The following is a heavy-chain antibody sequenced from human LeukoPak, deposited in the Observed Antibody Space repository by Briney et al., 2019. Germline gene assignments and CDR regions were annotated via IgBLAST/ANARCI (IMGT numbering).Heavy chain of an antibody. CDR2: INPNSGGT. CDR3: ARSLRGLDTFNF. V-gene: IGHV1-2*02. CDR1: GYTFTGYY. Sequence: ASVKVSCKASGYTFTGYYMHWVRQAPGQGLEWMGWINPNSGGTNYAQKFQGRVTMTRDTSINTAYMDLRRLRSDDTAVYYCARSLRGLDTFNFWGQGTMVTVSS. D-gene: IGHD3-10*01. J-gene: IGHJ3*01.